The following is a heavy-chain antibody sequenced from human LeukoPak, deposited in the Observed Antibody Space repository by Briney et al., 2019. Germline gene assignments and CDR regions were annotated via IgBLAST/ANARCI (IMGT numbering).Heavy chain of an antibody. V-gene: IGHV4-39*01. CDR2: VYYSGTT. CDR3: TRHVGDFWSGTINSFDS. J-gene: IGHJ4*02. CDR1: GGSVDSRSHD. D-gene: IGHD3-3*01. Sequence: SETLSLTCTVSGGSVDSRSHDWGWVRQTPGKGLEWIGSVYYSGTTFDNPSLKSRVAISVDTAKDQFSLKLTSVTAADTAVYYCTRHVGDFWSGTINSFDSWGQETLVTVSS.